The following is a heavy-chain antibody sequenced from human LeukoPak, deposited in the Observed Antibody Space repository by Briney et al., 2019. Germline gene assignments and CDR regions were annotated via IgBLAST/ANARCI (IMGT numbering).Heavy chain of an antibody. J-gene: IGHJ4*02. V-gene: IGHV1-69*04. D-gene: IGHD5-18*01. CDR3: ARDSQQLWSLDY. CDR1: GGTFSSYA. Sequence: ASVKVSCKASGGTFSSYAISWVRQAPGQGLEWMGRIIPILGIANYAQKFQGRVTITADKSASTAYMELSSLRSEDTAVYYCARDSQQLWSLDYWGQGTLVTVSS. CDR2: IIPILGIA.